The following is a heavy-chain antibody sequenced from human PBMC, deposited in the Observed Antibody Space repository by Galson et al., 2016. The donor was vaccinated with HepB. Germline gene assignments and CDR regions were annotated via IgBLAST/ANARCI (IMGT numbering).Heavy chain of an antibody. CDR1: GFSVNNNY. Sequence: SLRLSCAASGFSVNNNYMNWVRQAPGKGLEWVSVLYTGGTTLYAASGKGRFTISRDNSKNEVYLQMNSLRGDDTAVYFCASDSRKSNWPEAYNIWGQGTMVTVSS. CDR2: LYTGGTT. J-gene: IGHJ3*02. CDR3: ASDSRKSNWPEAYNI. D-gene: IGHD1-14*01. V-gene: IGHV3-53*01.